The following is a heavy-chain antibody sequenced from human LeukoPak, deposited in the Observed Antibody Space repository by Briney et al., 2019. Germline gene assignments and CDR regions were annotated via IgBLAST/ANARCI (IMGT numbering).Heavy chain of an antibody. CDR3: ARARWYSSSYWFDP. V-gene: IGHV1-69*05. Sequence: AASVQVSCKASGGTFSSYAISWVRQDPGQGLEWMGGIIPIFGTANYAQKFQGRVTITTDESTSTAYMELSSLRSEDTAVYYCARARWYSSSYWFDPWGQGTLVAVSS. D-gene: IGHD6-6*01. CDR2: IIPIFGTA. J-gene: IGHJ5*02. CDR1: GGTFSSYA.